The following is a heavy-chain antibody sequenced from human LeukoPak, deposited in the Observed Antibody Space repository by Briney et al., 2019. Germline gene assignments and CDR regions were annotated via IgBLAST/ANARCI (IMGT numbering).Heavy chain of an antibody. CDR2: IWYDGSNK. CDR1: GFTFSSYG. D-gene: IGHD3-9*01. J-gene: IGHJ4*02. V-gene: IGHV3-33*06. Sequence: GGSLRLSCAASGFTFSSYGMHWVRQAPGKGLEWVAVIWYDGSNKYYADSVKGRFTISRDNSKNTLYLQMNSLRAEDTAVYYCAKDRTPGWYFDYWGQGTLVTVSS. CDR3: AKDRTPGWYFDY.